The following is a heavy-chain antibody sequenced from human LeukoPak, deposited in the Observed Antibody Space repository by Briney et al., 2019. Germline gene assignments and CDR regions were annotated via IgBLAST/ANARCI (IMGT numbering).Heavy chain of an antibody. CDR1: GFTFSSFL. CDR3: AKKGATTGDFDY. J-gene: IGHJ4*02. D-gene: IGHD1-26*01. CDR2: ISGSGGDT. Sequence: PGGSLRLSCAASGFTFSSFLMTWVRQVPGKGPEWVSAISGSGGDTYYADSVKGRFTISRDNSKNTLYLQMNSLRAEDTAVYYCAKKGATTGDFDYWGQGTLVTVSS. V-gene: IGHV3-23*01.